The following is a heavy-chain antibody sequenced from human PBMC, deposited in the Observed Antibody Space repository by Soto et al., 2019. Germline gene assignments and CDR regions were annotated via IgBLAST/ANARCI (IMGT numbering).Heavy chain of an antibody. D-gene: IGHD5-18*01. J-gene: IGHJ6*02. CDR1: GFTFRTYW. Sequence: EVQLVESGGGLVQPGGSLRLSCAASGFTFRTYWLSWVRQVPGQGLEWVANINLDGSEKNYVDSVKGRITISRDNARNSVDLQLSRLRADDTALYYCARDGSTSWYSYDYHGMDVWGQGTTVTVSS. V-gene: IGHV3-7*05. CDR2: INLDGSEK. CDR3: ARDGSTSWYSYDYHGMDV.